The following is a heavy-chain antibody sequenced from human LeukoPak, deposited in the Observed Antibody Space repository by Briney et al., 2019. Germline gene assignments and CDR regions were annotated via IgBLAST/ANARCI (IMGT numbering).Heavy chain of an antibody. V-gene: IGHV4-59*01. D-gene: IGHD3-16*02. CDR2: IYYSGNT. Sequence: PSETLSLTCTVSGASISSYYWSWIRQPPGKGLEWIGYIYYSGNTDYNPSLQSRVTISVDMSKNQFSLKLSSVTAADTAVYYCARGSGGELSRHFDYWGQGTLVTVSS. CDR1: GASISSYY. CDR3: ARGSGGELSRHFDY. J-gene: IGHJ4*02.